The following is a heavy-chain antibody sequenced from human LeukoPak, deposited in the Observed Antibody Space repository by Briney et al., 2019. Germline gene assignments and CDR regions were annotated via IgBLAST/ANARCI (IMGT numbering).Heavy chain of an antibody. J-gene: IGHJ4*02. CDR3: ATSSIALAGTVDY. D-gene: IGHD6-19*01. V-gene: IGHV3-21*01. CDR2: ISSSSTYI. Sequence: GGSLRLSCAASGFTFSSYIMNWVRQAPGKGPEWVSSISSSSTYIYYADSVKGRFTISRDNVKSSLFLQMNSLRDEDTAVYYCATSSIALAGTVDYWGQGTLVTVSS. CDR1: GFTFSSYI.